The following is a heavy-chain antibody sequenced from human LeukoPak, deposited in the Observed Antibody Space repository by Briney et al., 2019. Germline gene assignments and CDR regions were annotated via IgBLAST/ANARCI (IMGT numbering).Heavy chain of an antibody. CDR3: ARVSYYYGSGSYVSDY. D-gene: IGHD3-10*01. J-gene: IGHJ4*02. Sequence: GGSLRLSCAASGFTFSSYGMHWVRQAPGKGLEWVAFIRYDGSNKYYADSVKGRFTISRDNSKNTLYLQMNSLRAEDTAVYYCARVSYYYGSGSYVSDYWGRGTLVTVSS. CDR1: GFTFSSYG. V-gene: IGHV3-30*02. CDR2: IRYDGSNK.